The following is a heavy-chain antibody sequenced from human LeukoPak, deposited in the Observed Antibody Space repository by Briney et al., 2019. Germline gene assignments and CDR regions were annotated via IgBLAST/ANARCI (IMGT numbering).Heavy chain of an antibody. J-gene: IGHJ4*02. CDR3: AKEGRSLQTY. D-gene: IGHD1-1*01. V-gene: IGHV3-7*03. CDR1: GFSFSDYR. Sequence: GGSLRLSCVASGFSFSDYRMMWVRLAPGKGLEWVANIKEDGTETYYVDSVKGRFTISRDNAKNSLYLQMNSLRVEDTAVYYCAKEGRSLQTYWGQGTLVTVSS. CDR2: IKEDGTET.